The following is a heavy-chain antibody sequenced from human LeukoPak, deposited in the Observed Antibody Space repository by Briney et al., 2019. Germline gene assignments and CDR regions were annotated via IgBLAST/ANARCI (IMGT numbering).Heavy chain of an antibody. V-gene: IGHV1-69*06. D-gene: IGHD6-6*01. CDR3: ARTIAARPNWFDP. CDR1: GYTFTSYG. CDR2: IIPIFGTA. Sequence: GASVKVSCKASGYTFTSYGISWVRQAPGQGLEWMGGIIPIFGTANYAQKFQGRVTITADKSTSTAYMELSSLRSEDTAVYYCARTIAARPNWFDPWGQGTLVTVSS. J-gene: IGHJ5*02.